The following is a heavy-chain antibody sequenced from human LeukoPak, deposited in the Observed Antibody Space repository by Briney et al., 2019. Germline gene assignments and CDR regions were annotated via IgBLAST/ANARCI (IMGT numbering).Heavy chain of an antibody. Sequence: GGSLRLSCSASGFTFNSDTMHWVRQAPGKGLEYVSSIGGDGGDTFYGDSVKGRFTISRDNSKNTLYLQMNSLRTEDTAVYHCVKDLSGTYSFDYWGQGTLVTVSS. CDR1: GFTFNSDT. J-gene: IGHJ4*02. CDR3: VKDLSGTYSFDY. CDR2: IGGDGGDT. D-gene: IGHD3-10*01. V-gene: IGHV3-64D*06.